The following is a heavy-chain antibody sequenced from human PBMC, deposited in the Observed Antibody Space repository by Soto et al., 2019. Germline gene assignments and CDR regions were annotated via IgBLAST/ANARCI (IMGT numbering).Heavy chain of an antibody. CDR1: GGSISSYY. V-gene: IGHV4-59*08. CDR2: IYYSGST. Sequence: SETLSLTCTVSGGSISSYYWSWIRQPPGKGLEWIGYIYYSGSTNYNPSLKSRVTISVDTSKNQFSLKLSSVTAADTAVYYCARSTAGDFDYWGQGTTVTVSS. J-gene: IGHJ4*02. CDR3: ARSTAGDFDY. D-gene: IGHD6-13*01.